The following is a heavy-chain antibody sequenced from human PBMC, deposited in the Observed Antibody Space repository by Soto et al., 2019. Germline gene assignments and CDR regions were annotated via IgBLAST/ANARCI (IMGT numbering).Heavy chain of an antibody. V-gene: IGHV3-30*14. D-gene: IGHD3-10*01. Sequence: GGSLRLSCAASGFNFSSSAMYWVRQAPGKGLEWTAVLSDDANNRYYADSVRGRFTISRDNSKNTLYLQMNSLSAEDTAVYYCARASMVRGIIGWFDPWGQGTLVTVSS. CDR2: LSDDANNR. CDR1: GFNFSSSA. J-gene: IGHJ5*02. CDR3: ARASMVRGIIGWFDP.